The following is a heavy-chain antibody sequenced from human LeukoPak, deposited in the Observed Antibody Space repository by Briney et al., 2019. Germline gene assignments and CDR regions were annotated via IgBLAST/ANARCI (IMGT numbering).Heavy chain of an antibody. D-gene: IGHD6-6*01. J-gene: IGHJ4*02. V-gene: IGHV6-1*01. CDR3: ARVGARPRGYYFDY. CDR1: GDSVSSNSAA. CDR2: TYYRSKWYN. Sequence: SQTLSLTCAISGDSVSSNSAAWNWIRQSPSRGLEWLGRTYYRSKWYNDYAVSVKSRITIKPDTSKNQFSLQLTSVTPEDTAVYYCARVGARPRGYYFDYWGQGTLVTVSS.